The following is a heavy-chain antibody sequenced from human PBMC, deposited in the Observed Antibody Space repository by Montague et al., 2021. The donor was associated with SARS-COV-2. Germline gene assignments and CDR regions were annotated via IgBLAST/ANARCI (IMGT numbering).Heavy chain of an antibody. V-gene: IGHV4-34*01. CDR1: GGSSSGYY. CDR3: ARWDPQTLTLIGLRGKSASDY. J-gene: IGHJ4*02. CDR2: INHSGTT. Sequence: SETLSLTCAVYGGSSSGYYWTWIRQSPGKGLEWIAEINHSGTTNYNFNPSLRSRVTISVDTSESQFSLKLSSVTAADTGIYYCARWDPQTLTLIGLRGKSASDYWGQGTLVTVSS. D-gene: IGHD4-23*01.